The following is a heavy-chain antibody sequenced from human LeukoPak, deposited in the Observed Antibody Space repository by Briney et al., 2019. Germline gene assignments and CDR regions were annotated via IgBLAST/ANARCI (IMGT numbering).Heavy chain of an antibody. CDR3: ARDLSPVVRASPMGY. CDR2: ITYDGYYK. CDR1: GFTFSTYG. V-gene: IGHV3-30*03. J-gene: IGHJ4*02. D-gene: IGHD3-10*01. Sequence: AGGSLRLSCAASGFTFSTYGMHRVRQAPGKGLEWVALITYDGYYKYYSDSVKGRFTISSDTSKNTLSLQMNSLRAEDTAVYYCARDLSPVVRASPMGYWGQGTLVTVSS.